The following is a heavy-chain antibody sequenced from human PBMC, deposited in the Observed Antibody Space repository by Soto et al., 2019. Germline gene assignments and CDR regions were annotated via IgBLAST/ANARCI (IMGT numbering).Heavy chain of an antibody. J-gene: IGHJ2*01. D-gene: IGHD2-2*01. CDR3: AKHESAAAFWYFDL. Sequence: QVQLQESGPGLVKPSETLSLTCTVSGGSINSYYWSWIRQPPGKGLEWIGYIYYSGTTNYNPSLQSRVSISVDTSKKHFSLKLSSVTAADTAVYYCAKHESAAAFWYFDLWGRGTLVTVSS. V-gene: IGHV4-59*08. CDR1: GGSINSYY. CDR2: IYYSGTT.